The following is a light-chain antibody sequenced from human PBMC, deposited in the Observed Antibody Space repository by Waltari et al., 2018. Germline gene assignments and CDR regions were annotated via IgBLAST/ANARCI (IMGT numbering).Light chain of an antibody. CDR2: DVT. Sequence: QSALTQPASVSGSPGQSITIPCTGTSTDIGVSDYVSWYQHHPGKAPKVMIYDVTKRPSGVSNRFSGSKSGNTASLTISGLQAEDEADYYCCSYAGNNYVLFGGGTKLTVL. CDR3: CSYAGNNYVL. CDR1: STDIGVSDY. V-gene: IGLV2-23*02. J-gene: IGLJ2*01.